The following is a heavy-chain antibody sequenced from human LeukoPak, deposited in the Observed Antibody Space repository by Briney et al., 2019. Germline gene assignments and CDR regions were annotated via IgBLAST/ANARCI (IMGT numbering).Heavy chain of an antibody. CDR2: INPDGGS. CDR3: ARSGVATCHY. J-gene: IGHJ4*02. V-gene: IGHV3-23*01. D-gene: IGHD3-10*01. CDR1: GFTFSDYA. Sequence: GGSLRLSCQASGFTFSDYAMSWIRQAPGKGLEWGSSINPDGGSFFADSVSGRSTISRDDSRSVVYLQMNTLSAEDTAVYYCARSGVATCHYWGQGILVTVSS.